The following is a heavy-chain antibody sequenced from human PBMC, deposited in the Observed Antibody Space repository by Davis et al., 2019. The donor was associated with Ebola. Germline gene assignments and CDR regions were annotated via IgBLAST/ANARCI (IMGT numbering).Heavy chain of an antibody. CDR3: ASRIAATGYYFDY. Sequence: PSETLSLTCPVSGYSISSDYYWGWIRQPPGKGLEWIGSVYQNGDTYYNSSLKSRVTMSVDTSKNQFSLKLTSVTAADTAVYYCASRIAATGYYFDYWGQGSLVTVSS. CDR2: VYQNGDT. CDR1: GYSISSDYY. D-gene: IGHD6-13*01. V-gene: IGHV4-38-2*01. J-gene: IGHJ4*02.